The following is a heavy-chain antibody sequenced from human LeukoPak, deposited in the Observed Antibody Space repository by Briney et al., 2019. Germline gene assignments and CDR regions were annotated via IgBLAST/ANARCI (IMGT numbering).Heavy chain of an antibody. CDR3: STGGGTHDY. CDR1: GLTFNNAW. D-gene: IGHD2-15*01. V-gene: IGHV3-15*01. Sequence: GGSLGLSCAASGLTFNNAWMSWVRQAPGKGLEWVGRIRSRSAGGTTDYGAPVKGRFTISRDESKNTLYLQMNSLKTEDTAVYYCSTGGGTHDYLGQGTLVTVSS. CDR2: IRSRSAGGTT. J-gene: IGHJ4*02.